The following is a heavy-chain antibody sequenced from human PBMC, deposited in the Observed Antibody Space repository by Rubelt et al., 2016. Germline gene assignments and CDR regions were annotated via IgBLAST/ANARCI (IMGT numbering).Heavy chain of an antibody. Sequence: QVQLQQWGAGLLKPSETLSLTCAVYGGSFSGYYWSWIRQPPGKGLEWIGEINHSGSTNYNPSLKSRVTISVDTSKNQFSLKLSSVTAADTAVYYCARSGAVAGTPYFDYWGQGTLVTVSS. D-gene: IGHD6-19*01. V-gene: IGHV4-34*01. CDR1: GGSFSGYY. J-gene: IGHJ4*02. CDR2: INHSGST. CDR3: ARSGAVAGTPYFDY.